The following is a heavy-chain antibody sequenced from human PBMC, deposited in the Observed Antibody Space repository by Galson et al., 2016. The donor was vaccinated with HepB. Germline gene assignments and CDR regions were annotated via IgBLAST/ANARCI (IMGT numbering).Heavy chain of an antibody. CDR2: INQDGSEK. D-gene: IGHD2/OR15-2a*01. V-gene: IGHV3-7*01. Sequence: SLRLSCAASGFIFRSYWMSWVRQAPGKGLEWVANINQDGSEKYYVDSVKGRFTISRDNAKNSLYLQMNSLRAEDTAVYYCARAYSRLWRWRLLYYFDYWGQGTLVTVSS. J-gene: IGHJ4*02. CDR1: GFIFRSYW. CDR3: ARAYSRLWRWRLLYYFDY.